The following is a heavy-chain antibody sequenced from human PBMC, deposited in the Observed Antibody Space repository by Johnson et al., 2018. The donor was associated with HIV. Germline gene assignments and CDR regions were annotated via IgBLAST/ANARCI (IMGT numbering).Heavy chain of an antibody. D-gene: IGHD6-13*01. CDR1: GFTFSAYA. CDR3: AREQLVGGFDI. J-gene: IGHJ3*02. V-gene: IGHV3-30*04. CDR2: ISNDGSNK. Sequence: VQLVESGGGVVRPGRSLRLSCAASGFTFSAYAIHWVRQAPGKGLEWVAVISNDGSNKAYADSVKVRFTISRDNSKNTVYLQMNSLRAEDTAVYYCAREQLVGGFDIWGQGTMVTVSS.